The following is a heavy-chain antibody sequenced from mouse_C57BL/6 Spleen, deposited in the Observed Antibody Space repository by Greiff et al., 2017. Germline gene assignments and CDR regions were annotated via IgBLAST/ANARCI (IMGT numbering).Heavy chain of an antibody. J-gene: IGHJ4*01. CDR2: INPNNGGT. D-gene: IGHD2-1*01. Sequence: EVQLQQSGPELVKPGASVKISCKASGYTFTDYYMNWVKQSHGQSLEWIGDINPNNGGTSYNQKFKGKATLTVDKSSSTAYMELRSLTSEDSAASYCELGNLYDDMDYWGQGTSVTVS. V-gene: IGHV1-26*01. CDR1: GYTFTDYY. CDR3: ELGNLYDDMDY.